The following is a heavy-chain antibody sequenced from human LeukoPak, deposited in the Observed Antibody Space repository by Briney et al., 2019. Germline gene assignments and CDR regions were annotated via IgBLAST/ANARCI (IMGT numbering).Heavy chain of an antibody. J-gene: IGHJ4*02. Sequence: GGSLRLSCAASGFTFSSYSMNWVRQAPGKGLEWVSSISSSSSYIYYADSVKGRFTISRDNAKNSLYLQMNSLRAEDTAVYYYAREGAAGRAFDYWGQGTLVTVSS. D-gene: IGHD6-13*01. CDR3: AREGAAGRAFDY. V-gene: IGHV3-21*01. CDR1: GFTFSSYS. CDR2: ISSSSSYI.